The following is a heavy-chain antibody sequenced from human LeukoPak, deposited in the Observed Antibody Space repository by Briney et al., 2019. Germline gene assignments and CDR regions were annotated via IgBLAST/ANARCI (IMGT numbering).Heavy chain of an antibody. CDR1: GFTFSNHW. J-gene: IGHJ4*02. CDR2: IKPDGSTT. V-gene: IGHV3-74*01. D-gene: IGHD6-13*01. Sequence: GGSLRLSCAASGFTFSNHWMHWVRQAPGKGLVWVSEIKPDGSTTSYADSVKGRFTISRDNAKNTLYLQMNSLRGEDTAVYYCARGTVAAAGTDYWGQGTLVTVSS. CDR3: ARGTVAAAGTDY.